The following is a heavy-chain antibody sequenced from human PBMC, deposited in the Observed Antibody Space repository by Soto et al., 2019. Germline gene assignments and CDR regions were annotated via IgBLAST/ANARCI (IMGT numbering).Heavy chain of an antibody. V-gene: IGHV4-34*01. CDR3: TRAARRRGWFDP. CDR1: GGSFSGYY. CDR2: INHSGST. D-gene: IGHD6-6*01. J-gene: IGHJ5*02. Sequence: TSETLSLTCAVYGGSFSGYYWSWIRQPPGKGLEWIGEINHSGSTNYNPSLKSRVTISVDTSKNQFSLKLSSVTAADTAVYYCTRAARRRGWFDPWGQGTLVTVSS.